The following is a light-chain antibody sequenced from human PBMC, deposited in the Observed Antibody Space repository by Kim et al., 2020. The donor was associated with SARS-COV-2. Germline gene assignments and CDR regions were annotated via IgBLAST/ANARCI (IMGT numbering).Light chain of an antibody. J-gene: IGKJ1*01. CDR1: QSVSSNC. CDR2: GAS. Sequence: PEGKSTRSCRASQSVSSNCLAWYQQKPGQAPRLRIYGASSRATGIPDRFSGSGSGTDFTLTITRLEPEDFAVYYCQQYSSSPATFGQGTKVDIK. V-gene: IGKV3-20*01. CDR3: QQYSSSPAT.